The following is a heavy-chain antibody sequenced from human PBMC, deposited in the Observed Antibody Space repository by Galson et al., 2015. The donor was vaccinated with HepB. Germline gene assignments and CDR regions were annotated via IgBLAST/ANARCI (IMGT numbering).Heavy chain of an antibody. CDR2: INSDGSST. CDR1: GFTFSSYW. V-gene: IGHV3-74*01. Sequence: SLRLSCAASGFTFSSYWMHWVRQAPGKGLVWVSRINSDGSSTSYADSVKGRFTISRDNSKNTLYLQMNSLRAEDTAVYYCARDGRYSGYGPWGQGTTVTVSS. D-gene: IGHD5-12*01. J-gene: IGHJ6*02. CDR3: ARDGRYSGYGP.